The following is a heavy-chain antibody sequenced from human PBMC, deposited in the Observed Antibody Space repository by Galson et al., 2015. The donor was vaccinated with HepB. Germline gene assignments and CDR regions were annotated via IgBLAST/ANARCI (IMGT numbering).Heavy chain of an antibody. CDR1: GLTSSSYD. D-gene: IGHD5-24*01. J-gene: IGHJ4*02. CDR2: ISNSGGST. V-gene: IGHV3-23*01. CDR3: TKEVRGYNYADF. Sequence: SLRPPGGASGLTSSSYDTIWARQAPGKGLAWGSSISNSGGSTNYAESVTGRCTISRDYSKNTFYLQMNSLRADDTAIYYCTKEVRGYNYADFWGQGTLVTVSS.